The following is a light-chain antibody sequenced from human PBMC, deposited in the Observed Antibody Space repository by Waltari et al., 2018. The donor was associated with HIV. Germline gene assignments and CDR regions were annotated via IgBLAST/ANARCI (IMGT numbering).Light chain of an antibody. CDR1: NVGRKS. CDR2: YDN. CDR3: QVWENNGGYPVV. Sequence: SDVLTQPPSVSVAPGQTARITCGINNVGRKSVFWYQRKPGQAPDLVISYDNDRPSGIPARFACSNTGDTATLIISRVEAGDEAEYYCQVWENNGGYPVVLGGGTKLAVL. J-gene: IGLJ2*01. V-gene: IGLV3-21*01.